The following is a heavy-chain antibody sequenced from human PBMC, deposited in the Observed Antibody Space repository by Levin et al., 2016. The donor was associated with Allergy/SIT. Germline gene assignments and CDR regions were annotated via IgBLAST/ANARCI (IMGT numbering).Heavy chain of an antibody. CDR2: IWYDGSNK. D-gene: IGHD2-2*01. CDR3: AREIGLGYCSSTSCPNFDY. J-gene: IGHJ4*02. V-gene: IGHV3-33*01. Sequence: WIRQPPGKGLEWVAVIWYDGSNKYYADSVKGRFTISRDNSKNTLYLQMNSLRAEDTAVYYCAREIGLGYCSSTSCPNFDYWGQGTLVTVSS.